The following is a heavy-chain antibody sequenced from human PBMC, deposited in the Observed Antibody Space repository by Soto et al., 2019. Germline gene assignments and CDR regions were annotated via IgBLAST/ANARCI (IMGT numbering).Heavy chain of an antibody. V-gene: IGHV4-31*03. J-gene: IGHJ4*02. D-gene: IGHD6-19*01. CDR1: GGSISSGADY. CDR3: AKDLGSEQWFFDS. CDR2: ISYSGST. Sequence: SETLSLTCSVSGGSISSGADYWSWIRQRPGKGLEWIGYISYSGSTYHNPSLTGRVIMSVDTSNNQFSLELTSVTAADTAVYYCAKDLGSEQWFFDSWGQGILVTVSS.